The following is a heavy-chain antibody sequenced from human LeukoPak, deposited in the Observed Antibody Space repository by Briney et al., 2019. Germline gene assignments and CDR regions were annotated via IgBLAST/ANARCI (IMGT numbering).Heavy chain of an antibody. J-gene: IGHJ4*02. CDR2: ISSSSSCI. V-gene: IGHV3-21*01. D-gene: IGHD5-12*01. CDR1: GFTFSSYS. CDR3: ARDRDKVEEWLRLPFDY. Sequence: PGGSLRLSCAASGFTFSSYSMNWVRQAPGKGLEWVSSISSSSSCIYYADSVKGRFTISRDNAKNSLYLQMNSLRAEDTAVYYCARDRDKVEEWLRLPFDYWGQGTLVTVSS.